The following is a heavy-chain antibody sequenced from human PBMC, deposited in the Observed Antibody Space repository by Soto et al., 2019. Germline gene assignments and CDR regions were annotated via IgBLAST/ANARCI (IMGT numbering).Heavy chain of an antibody. CDR1: GGSISSGDYY. Sequence: QVQLQESGPGLVKPSQTLSLTCTVSGGSISSGDYYWSWIRQPPGKGLEWIGYICYSGSTYYNPSLKSRVTISVDTSKNQFSLKLSSVTAADTAVYYCARVLGYCSGGSCYVLDWFDPWGQGTLVTVSS. CDR3: ARVLGYCSGGSCYVLDWFDP. D-gene: IGHD2-15*01. V-gene: IGHV4-30-4*01. CDR2: ICYSGST. J-gene: IGHJ5*02.